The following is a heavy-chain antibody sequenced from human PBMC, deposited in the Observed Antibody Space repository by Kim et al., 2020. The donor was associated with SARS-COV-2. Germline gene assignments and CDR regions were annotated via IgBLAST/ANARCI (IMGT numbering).Heavy chain of an antibody. CDR1: GGSISSGSYY. CDR2: IYTSGST. J-gene: IGHJ4*02. Sequence: SETLSLTCTVSGGSISSGSYYWSWIRQPAGKGLEWIGRIYTSGSTNYNPSLKSRVTISVDTSKNQFSLKLSSVTAADTAVYYCARVRSPYYFDYWGQGTLVTVSS. CDR3: ARVRSPYYFDY. V-gene: IGHV4-61*02.